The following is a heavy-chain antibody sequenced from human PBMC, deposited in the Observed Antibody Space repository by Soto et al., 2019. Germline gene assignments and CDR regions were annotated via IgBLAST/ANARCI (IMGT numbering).Heavy chain of an antibody. J-gene: IGHJ4*02. D-gene: IGHD3-16*01. Sequence: ESGGGLVQPGGSLRLSCAASGFTFSSYSMNWVRQAPGKGLEWVSYISSSSSTIYYADSVKGRFTISRDNAKNSLYLQMNSLRAEDTAVYYCARVGMIVGDYWGQGTLVTVSS. V-gene: IGHV3-48*01. CDR3: ARVGMIVGDY. CDR1: GFTFSSYS. CDR2: ISSSSSTI.